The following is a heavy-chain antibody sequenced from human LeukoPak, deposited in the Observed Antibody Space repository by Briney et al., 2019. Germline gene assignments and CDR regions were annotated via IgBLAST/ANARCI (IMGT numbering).Heavy chain of an antibody. V-gene: IGHV4-61*08. J-gene: IGHJ6*02. CDR3: ATQTSWIQQFGYYYYGMDV. CDR1: GGSISSGGYY. CDR2: IYYSGST. Sequence: SETLSLTCTVSGGSISSGGYYWSWIRQHPGKGLEWIGYIYYSGSTNYNPSLKGRVTISVDTSKNQFSLKLSSVTAADTAVYYCATQTSWIQQFGYYYYGMDVWGQGTTVTVSS. D-gene: IGHD5-18*01.